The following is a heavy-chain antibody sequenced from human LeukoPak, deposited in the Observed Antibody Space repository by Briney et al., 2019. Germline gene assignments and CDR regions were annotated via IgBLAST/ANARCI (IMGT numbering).Heavy chain of an antibody. Sequence: GSLRLSCAASGFTFSSYAMSWVRQAPGKGLEWVSAISGSGGSTYYADSVKGRFTISRDNSKNTLYLQMNSLRGEDTAVYYCAKDFGRNLGGPGYWGRGTLVIVSS. CDR2: ISGSGGST. CDR3: AKDFGRNLGGPGY. J-gene: IGHJ4*02. V-gene: IGHV3-23*01. CDR1: GFTFSSYA. D-gene: IGHD1-14*01.